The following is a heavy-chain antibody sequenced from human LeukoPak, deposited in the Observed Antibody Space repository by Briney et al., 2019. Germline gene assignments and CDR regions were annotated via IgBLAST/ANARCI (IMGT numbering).Heavy chain of an antibody. CDR1: RGSFDTYY. CDR2: ISHSGST. D-gene: IGHD3-10*01. CDR3: PRPRPGSGSHTNYFFMDV. J-gene: IGHJ6*03. Sequence: PSETLSLTCTVLRGSFDTYYWSWIRQSPGKGLEWIGYISHSGSTNYNPSLMSRVTMSVDTSRKQFSLNLNSVTAADAATFCCPRPRPGSGSHTNYFFMDVWGKGTTVTVSS. V-gene: IGHV4-59*12.